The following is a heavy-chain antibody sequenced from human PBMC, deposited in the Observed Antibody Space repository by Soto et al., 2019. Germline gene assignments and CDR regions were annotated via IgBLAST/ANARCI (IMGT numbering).Heavy chain of an antibody. CDR2: IYHSGST. Sequence: QLQLQESGSGLVKPSQTLSLTCAVSGGSISSGGYSWSWIRQPPGKGLEWIGYIYHSGSTYYNPSLKSRVTISVDRSKNQFPRKRSSVTAADTAVYYWARAGGLGAVAVDYWGQGTLVTVSS. J-gene: IGHJ4*02. CDR1: GGSISSGGYS. CDR3: ARAGGLGAVAVDY. V-gene: IGHV4-30-2*01. D-gene: IGHD6-19*01.